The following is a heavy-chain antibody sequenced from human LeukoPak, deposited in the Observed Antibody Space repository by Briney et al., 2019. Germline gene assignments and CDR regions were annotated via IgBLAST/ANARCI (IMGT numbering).Heavy chain of an antibody. CDR1: GFTFSSYE. V-gene: IGHV3-48*03. J-gene: IGHJ4*02. D-gene: IGHD1-7*01. Sequence: GGSLRLSCAASGFTFSSYEMNWVRQAPGKGLEWVSYISSSGSTIYYADSVKGRFTISRDNAKNSLYLQMNSLRAEDTAVYYCARTPQRNYLFDYWGQGALVTVSS. CDR2: ISSSGSTI. CDR3: ARTPQRNYLFDY.